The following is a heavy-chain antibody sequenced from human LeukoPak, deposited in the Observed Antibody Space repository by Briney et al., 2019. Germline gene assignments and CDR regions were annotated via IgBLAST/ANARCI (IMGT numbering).Heavy chain of an antibody. J-gene: IGHJ4*02. Sequence: GGSLTLSCSASGFTFSTYAMNWVRQAPGKGLEYVSAISSNGGSTYYADSVKGRFTISRDNSKNTLYLQMSSLRVEDTAVYYCATPSSARYFDYWGQGTLVTVSS. CDR1: GFTFSTYA. V-gene: IGHV3-64D*06. CDR2: ISSNGGST. CDR3: ATPSSARYFDY. D-gene: IGHD6-6*01.